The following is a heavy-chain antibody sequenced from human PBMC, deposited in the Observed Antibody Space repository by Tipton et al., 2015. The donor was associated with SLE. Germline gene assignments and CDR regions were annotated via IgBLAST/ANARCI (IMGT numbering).Heavy chain of an antibody. CDR3: AKDRMIASYYYFDL. Sequence: SLRLSCVASGFGIDDYAMHWVRQAPGKGLEWVSGISYNSGTMGYADSVKGRFIISRDNAKRTLYLQMNSLRPEDTAFYHCAKDRMIASYYYFDLWGQGTLVTVSS. V-gene: IGHV3-9*01. CDR1: GFGIDDYA. J-gene: IGHJ5*02. D-gene: IGHD3-10*01. CDR2: ISYNSGTM.